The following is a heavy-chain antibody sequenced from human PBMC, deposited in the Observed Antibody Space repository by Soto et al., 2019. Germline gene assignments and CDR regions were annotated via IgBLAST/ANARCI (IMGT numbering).Heavy chain of an antibody. V-gene: IGHV1-69*13. CDR3: ARDDRDFWSGSRYREGYYGMDV. D-gene: IGHD3-3*01. J-gene: IGHJ6*02. CDR2: IIPIFGTA. CDR1: GGTFSSYA. Sequence: ASVKVSCKASGGTFSSYAISWVRQAPGQGLEWMGGIIPIFGTANYAQKFQGRVTITADESTSTAYMELSSLRSEDTAVYYCARDDRDFWSGSRYREGYYGMDVWGQGTTVTVSS.